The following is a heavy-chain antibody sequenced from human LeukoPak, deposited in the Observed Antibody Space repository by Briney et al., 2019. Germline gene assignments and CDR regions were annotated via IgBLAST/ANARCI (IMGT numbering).Heavy chain of an antibody. CDR1: GGSISSYY. CDR2: IYYSGST. J-gene: IGHJ4*02. CDR3: ARHAPYGSSWYPQPANPFDY. V-gene: IGHV4-59*08. D-gene: IGHD6-13*01. Sequence: PSETLSLTCTVSGGSISSYYWSWIRQPPGKGLEWIGYIYYSGSTNYNPSLKSRVTISVDTSKNQFSLKLSSVTAADTAVYYCARHAPYGSSWYPQPANPFDYWGQGTLVTVSS.